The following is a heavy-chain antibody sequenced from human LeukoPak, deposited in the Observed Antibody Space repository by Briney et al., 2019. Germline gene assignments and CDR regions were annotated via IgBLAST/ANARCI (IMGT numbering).Heavy chain of an antibody. Sequence: GGSLRLSCAASGFTFSSYAMSWVRQAPGKGLEWVSVISGSGDSTNYADSVKGRFTVSRDNSRNTLYLQMNSLRAEDTAVYYCANGDPLFDYWGQGILVTVSS. CDR3: ANGDPLFDY. CDR1: GFTFSSYA. J-gene: IGHJ4*02. CDR2: ISGSGDST. V-gene: IGHV3-23*01.